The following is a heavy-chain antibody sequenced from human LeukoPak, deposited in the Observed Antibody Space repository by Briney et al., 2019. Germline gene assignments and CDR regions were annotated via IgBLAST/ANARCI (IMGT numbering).Heavy chain of an antibody. CDR3: VRHFTVTTDYFDY. CDR1: GYSINSGYW. V-gene: IGHV4-38-2*01. Sequence: PSETPSLTCAVSGYSINSGYWWGWIRQPPGKGLEWIGSIFHSGSTNYNPSLKSRVTISVDTSKNHFSLKLSSVTAADTAVYYCVRHFTVTTDYFDYWGQGALVTVSS. D-gene: IGHD4-17*01. CDR2: IFHSGST. J-gene: IGHJ4*02.